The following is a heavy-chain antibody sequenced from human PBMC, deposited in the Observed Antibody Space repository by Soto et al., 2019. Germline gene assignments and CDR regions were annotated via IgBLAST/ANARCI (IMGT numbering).Heavy chain of an antibody. Sequence: EVQLVESGGGLVQPGGSLRLSCAVSGFSFRSNNMNWVRQAPGKGLEWVSYISSSSSTKYYADSVKGRFTISRDNAKKSLYLQMNLLREEYRADYYCASRSLYGNSWYSGDYWGQGTLVTVSS. D-gene: IGHD6-13*01. CDR1: GFSFRSNN. CDR2: ISSSSSTK. CDR3: ASRSLYGNSWYSGDY. J-gene: IGHJ4*02. V-gene: IGHV3-48*02.